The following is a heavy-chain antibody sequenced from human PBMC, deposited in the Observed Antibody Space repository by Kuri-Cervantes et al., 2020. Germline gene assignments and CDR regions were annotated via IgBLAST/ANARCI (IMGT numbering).Heavy chain of an antibody. CDR3: ARHSTTYYYDSSGIGSFVKNYYFDY. Sequence: SETLSLTCAVSGGSISSGGYSWSWIRQPPGKGLEWIGYFYHSGSTYYNPSLKSRVTISVARSKNQFSLKLSSVTAADTAVYYCARHSTTYYYDSSGIGSFVKNYYFDYWGQGTLVTVSS. J-gene: IGHJ4*02. CDR1: GGSISSGGYS. CDR2: FYHSGST. V-gene: IGHV4-30-2*01. D-gene: IGHD3-22*01.